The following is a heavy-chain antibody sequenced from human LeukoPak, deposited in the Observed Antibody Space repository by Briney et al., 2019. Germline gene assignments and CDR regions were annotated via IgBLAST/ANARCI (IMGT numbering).Heavy chain of an antibody. CDR1: GYTFTSYG. D-gene: IGHD6-19*01. V-gene: IGHV1-18*01. CDR3: ARVSSGQWLVLGFDP. J-gene: IGHJ5*02. Sequence: ASVKVSCKASGYTFTSYGISWMRQAPGQGLEWMGWISAYNGNTNYAQKLQGRVTMTTDTSTSTAYMELRSLRSDDTAVYYCARVSSGQWLVLGFDPWGQGTLVTVSS. CDR2: ISAYNGNT.